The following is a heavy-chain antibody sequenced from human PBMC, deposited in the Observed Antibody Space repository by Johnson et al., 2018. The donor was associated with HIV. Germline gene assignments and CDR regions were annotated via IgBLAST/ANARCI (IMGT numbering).Heavy chain of an antibody. D-gene: IGHD2-21*02. CDR1: GFTFSRYA. V-gene: IGHV3-30*04. J-gene: IGHJ3*02. Sequence: QVLLVESGGGVVQPGRSLRLSCAASGFTFSRYAMHWVRQAPGTGLEWVAVISYDGSNKYYAASVKGRFTISRDNSKNTLYLEMKSLRVDDTAVYYCVRDDYAFHIWGQGTMVTVSS. CDR3: VRDDYAFHI. CDR2: ISYDGSNK.